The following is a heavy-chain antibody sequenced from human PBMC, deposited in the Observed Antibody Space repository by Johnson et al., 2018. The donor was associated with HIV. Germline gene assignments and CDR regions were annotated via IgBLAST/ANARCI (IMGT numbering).Heavy chain of an antibody. J-gene: IGHJ3*02. CDR3: AKDTVWSSGYYGGAFDI. CDR2: IWYDGSNK. D-gene: IGHD3-22*01. Sequence: QVQLVESGGGVVQPGGSLRLSCAASGFTFSSYGMHWVRQAPGKGLEWVAVIWYDGSNKYYADSVRGRFTISRDNSKNTLSLQMNSLRAEDTAVYYCAKDTVWSSGYYGGAFDIWGQGTMVTVSS. CDR1: GFTFSSYG. V-gene: IGHV3-33*06.